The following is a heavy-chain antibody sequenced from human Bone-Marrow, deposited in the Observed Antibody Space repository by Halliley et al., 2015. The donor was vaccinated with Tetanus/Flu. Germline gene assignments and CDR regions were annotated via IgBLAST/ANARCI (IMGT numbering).Heavy chain of an antibody. CDR3: ARSRAVAGDALDI. J-gene: IGHJ3*02. V-gene: IGHV4-4*02. D-gene: IGHD6-19*01. Sequence: TLSLTCAVSGGSISSCNWWSWVRQPPGKGLEWIGEIYHTGSTNFNPSLMSRVTISVDRSKNQFSLRVTSVTAADTAVYYCARSRAVAGDALDIWGQGTMVTVSS. CDR2: IYHTGST. CDR1: GGSISSCNW.